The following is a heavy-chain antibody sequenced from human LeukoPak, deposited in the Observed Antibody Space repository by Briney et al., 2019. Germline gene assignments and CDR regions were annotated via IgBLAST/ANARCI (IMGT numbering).Heavy chain of an antibody. V-gene: IGHV4-38-2*01. J-gene: IGHJ6*03. Sequence: SETLSLTCEVSNYPITSDYYWVWIRPPPGQGLELIGQIFHSGIAHYNPSLKSRVTMSVDTSRSQFSVNLNSVTAADTAVYYCARAGFGTAYNRFYYYMDVWGKGTTVTVSS. D-gene: IGHD3-16*01. CDR3: ARAGFGTAYNRFYYYMDV. CDR1: NYPITSDYY. CDR2: IFHSGIA.